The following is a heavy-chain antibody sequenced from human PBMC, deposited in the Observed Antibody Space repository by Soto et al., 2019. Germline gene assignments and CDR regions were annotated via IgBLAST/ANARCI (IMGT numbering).Heavy chain of an antibody. CDR2: ISGSGGST. CDR3: AKDEYCTNGVCYVGDDY. V-gene: IGHV3-23*01. Sequence: GGSLRLSFAASGFTFSSYAMSWVRQAPGKGLEWVSAISGSGGSTYYADSVKGRFTISRDNSKNTLYLQMNSPRAEDTAVYYCAKDEYCTNGVCYVGDDYWGQGT. CDR1: GFTFSSYA. J-gene: IGHJ4*02. D-gene: IGHD2-8*01.